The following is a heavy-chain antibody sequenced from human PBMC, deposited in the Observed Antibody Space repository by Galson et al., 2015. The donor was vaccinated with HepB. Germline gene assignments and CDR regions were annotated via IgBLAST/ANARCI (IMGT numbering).Heavy chain of an antibody. CDR1: GGNFSSYI. V-gene: IGHV1-69*13. CDR2: IIPIFGTP. Sequence: SVKVSCKASGGNFSSYILTWVRQAPGQGLEWMGGIIPIFGTPSYAPKFQGRVTITADESTSTAYMELSGLRSEDTAVYYCARGLNIGYAWDFGYWGQGTLVTVSS. D-gene: IGHD5-12*01. J-gene: IGHJ4*02. CDR3: ARGLNIGYAWDFGY.